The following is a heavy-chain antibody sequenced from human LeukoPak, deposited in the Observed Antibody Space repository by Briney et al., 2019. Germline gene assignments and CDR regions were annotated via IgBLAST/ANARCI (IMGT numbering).Heavy chain of an antibody. CDR3: ARRIAAAGISYYFDY. V-gene: IGHV4-39*01. D-gene: IGHD6-13*01. CDR1: VGSISSSSYY. CDR2: IYYSGST. Sequence: SETLSLTCTVSVGSISSSSYYWGWIRQPPGKGLEWIGSIYYSGSTYYNPSLKSRVTISVDTSKNQFSLKLSSVTAADTAVYYCARRIAAAGISYYFDYWGQGTLVTVSS. J-gene: IGHJ4*02.